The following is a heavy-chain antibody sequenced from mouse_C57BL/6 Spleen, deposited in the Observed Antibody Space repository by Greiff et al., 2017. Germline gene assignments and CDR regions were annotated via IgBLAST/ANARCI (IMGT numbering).Heavy chain of an antibody. CDR2: IRSKSNNYAT. Sequence: EVKLQESGGGLVQPKGSLKLSCAASGFSFNTYAMNWVRPALGKGLEWVARIRSKSNNYATYYADSVKDRFTISRDDSESMLYLQMNNLKTEDTAMYYCVRHGYPAMDYWGQGTSVTVSS. CDR3: VRHGYPAMDY. V-gene: IGHV10-1*01. CDR1: GFSFNTYA. J-gene: IGHJ4*01.